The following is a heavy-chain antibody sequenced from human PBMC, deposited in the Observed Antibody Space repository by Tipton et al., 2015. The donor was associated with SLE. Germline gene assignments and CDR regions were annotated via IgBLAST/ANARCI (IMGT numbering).Heavy chain of an antibody. V-gene: IGHV3-30*04. Sequence: RSLRLSCAASGFTFSSYAMHWVRQAPGKGLEWVAVISYDGSNKYYADSVKGRFTISRDNSKNTLYLQMNSLRAEDTAVYYCAREYAVAGTWYYGMDVWGQGTTVTVSS. J-gene: IGHJ6*02. CDR3: AREYAVAGTWYYGMDV. CDR1: GFTFSSYA. D-gene: IGHD6-19*01. CDR2: ISYDGSNK.